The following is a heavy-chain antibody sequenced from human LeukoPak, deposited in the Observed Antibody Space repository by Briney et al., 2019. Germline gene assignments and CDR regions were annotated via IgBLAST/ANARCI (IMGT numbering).Heavy chain of an antibody. D-gene: IGHD4-11*01. CDR1: GGSISSYY. Sequence: PSETLSLTCTVSGGSISSYYWSWIRQPPGKGLEWIGYIYYSGSTNYNPSLKSRVTISVDTSKNQFSLKLSSVTAADTAVYYCAREMTTVTPYDNWFDPWGQGTLVTVSS. V-gene: IGHV4-59*01. J-gene: IGHJ5*02. CDR2: IYYSGST. CDR3: AREMTTVTPYDNWFDP.